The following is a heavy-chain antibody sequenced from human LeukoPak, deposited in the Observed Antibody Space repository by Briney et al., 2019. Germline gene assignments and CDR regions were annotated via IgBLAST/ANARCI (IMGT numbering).Heavy chain of an antibody. CDR2: IDPSDSDT. CDR3: ARQTAMGRGGYY. Sequence: GEALKISCKASGYSFTTYWIGWVRQMPGKGLEWMGIIDPSDSDTRYTPSFQGQVTISADKSLTTAYLQWNSLKASDTALYYCARQTAMGRGGYYWGRGTRVTVFS. CDR1: GYSFTTYW. V-gene: IGHV5-51*01. J-gene: IGHJ4*02. D-gene: IGHD5-18*01.